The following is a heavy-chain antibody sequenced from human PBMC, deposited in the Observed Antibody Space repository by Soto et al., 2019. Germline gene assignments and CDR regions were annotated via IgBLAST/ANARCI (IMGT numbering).Heavy chain of an antibody. J-gene: IGHJ5*02. V-gene: IGHV3-30-3*01. CDR3: ARVWELPRGWFDP. Sequence: QVQLVESGGGVVQPGRSLRLSCAASGFTFSSYAMHWVRQAPGKGLEWVAVISYDGSNKYYADSVKGRFTISRDNSKNTLYLQMNSLRAEDTAVHYCARVWELPRGWFDPWGQGTLVTVSS. D-gene: IGHD1-26*01. CDR1: GFTFSSYA. CDR2: ISYDGSNK.